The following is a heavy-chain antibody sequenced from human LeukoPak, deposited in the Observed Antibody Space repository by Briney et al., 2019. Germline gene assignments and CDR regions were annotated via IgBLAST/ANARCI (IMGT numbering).Heavy chain of an antibody. CDR1: GGSISSGGYS. D-gene: IGHD3-10*01. CDR3: ARREADYYGSEGGWFDP. J-gene: IGHJ5*02. CDR2: FYHSGST. V-gene: IGHV4-30-2*01. Sequence: PSETLSLTCAVSGGSISSGGYSWSWIRQPPGKGLEWIGYFYHSGSTYYNPSLKSRVTISVDRSKNQFSLKLSSVTAADTAVYYCARREADYYGSEGGWFDPWGQGTLVTVSS.